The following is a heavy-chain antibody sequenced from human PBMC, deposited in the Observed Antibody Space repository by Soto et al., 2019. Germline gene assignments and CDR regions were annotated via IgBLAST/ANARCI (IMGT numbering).Heavy chain of an antibody. CDR1: GFTFSDHY. CDR2: TRNKANSYTT. CDR3: ARGGYYYDSSGPHDAFDI. V-gene: IGHV3-72*01. Sequence: GGSLRLSCAASGFTFSDHYMDWVRQAPGKGLEWVGRTRNKANSYTTEYAASVKGRFTISRDDSKNSLYLQMNSLKTEDTAVYYCARGGYYYDSSGPHDAFDISRTGTILSVS. J-gene: IGHJ3*02. D-gene: IGHD3-22*01.